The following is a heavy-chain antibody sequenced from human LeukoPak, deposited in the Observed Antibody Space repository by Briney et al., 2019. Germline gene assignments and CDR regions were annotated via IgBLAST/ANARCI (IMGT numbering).Heavy chain of an antibody. V-gene: IGHV1-2*02. Sequence: ASVKVSCKASGFTFTDHYLHWVRQVPGQGLEWMGWINPNSGGTKYAQKFQGRVTMTRDTSITTAYMELSRLRSDDPAVYYCARTNSYYDFCSDHYNWFDPWGQGTLVTVSS. CDR3: ARTNSYYDFCSDHYNWFDP. CDR1: GFTFTDHY. D-gene: IGHD3-3*01. CDR2: INPNSGGT. J-gene: IGHJ5*02.